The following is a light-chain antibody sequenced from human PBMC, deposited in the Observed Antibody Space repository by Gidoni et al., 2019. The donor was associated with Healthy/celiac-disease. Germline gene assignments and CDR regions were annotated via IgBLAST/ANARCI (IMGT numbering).Light chain of an antibody. CDR2: DAT. CDR3: QQASGS. Sequence: DIQMTQSPSSLSASVGDRVTITCQASQDISNYLNWYQQKPGKAPKLLIYDATNLETGVPSRFSGSGSGTDFTFTISSLQPEDIATYYCQQASGSFXXXTKLEIK. J-gene: IGKJ2*04. CDR1: QDISNY. V-gene: IGKV1-33*01.